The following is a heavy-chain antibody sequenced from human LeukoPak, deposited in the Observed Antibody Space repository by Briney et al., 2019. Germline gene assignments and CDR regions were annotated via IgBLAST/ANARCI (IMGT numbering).Heavy chain of an antibody. D-gene: IGHD3-16*01. CDR1: GGSVSSGSYY. CDR2: IYYSGST. J-gene: IGHJ5*02. Sequence: SETLSLTCTVSGGSVSSGSYYWSWIRQPPGKGLEWIGYIYYSGSTNYNPSLKSRVTISVDTSKNQFSPKLSSVTAADTAVYYCARVGITFGGVGNWFDPWGQGTLVTVSS. CDR3: ARVGITFGGVGNWFDP. V-gene: IGHV4-61*01.